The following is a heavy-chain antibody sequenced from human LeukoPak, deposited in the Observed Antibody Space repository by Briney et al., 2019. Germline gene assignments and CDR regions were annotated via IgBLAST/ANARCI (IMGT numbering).Heavy chain of an antibody. Sequence: SQTLSLTCAISGDSVSSNSAVRNWIRQSPSRGLEWLGRTYYRSKWYNGYAASVKSRITINPDTSKNQFSLQLNSVTPEDTAVYYCARGKGGMIDNWGQGILVTVSS. CDR2: TYYRSKWYN. D-gene: IGHD1-26*01. CDR3: ARGKGGMIDN. J-gene: IGHJ4*02. CDR1: GDSVSSNSAV. V-gene: IGHV6-1*01.